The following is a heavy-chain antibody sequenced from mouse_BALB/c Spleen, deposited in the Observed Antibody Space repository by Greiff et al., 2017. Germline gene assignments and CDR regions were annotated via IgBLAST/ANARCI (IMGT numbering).Heavy chain of an antibody. J-gene: IGHJ1*01. V-gene: IGHV8-8*01. Sequence: QVQLKESGPGILKPSQTLSLTCSFSGFSLSTSGMGVGWLRQPSGKGLEWLAHIWWDDDKYYNPSLKSQLTISEDTSRNQVFLKITSVDTADTATYYCARRARMITTSPYWYFDVWGAGTTVTVSS. CDR3: ARRARMITTSPYWYFDV. D-gene: IGHD2-4*01. CDR1: GFSLSTSGMG. CDR2: IWWDDDK.